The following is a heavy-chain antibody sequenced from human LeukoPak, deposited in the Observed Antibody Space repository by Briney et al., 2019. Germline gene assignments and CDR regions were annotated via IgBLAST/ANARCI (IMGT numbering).Heavy chain of an antibody. Sequence: SETLSLTCAVSGGSISSSNWWSWARQPPGKGLEWIGEIYHSGSTNYNPSLKSRVTISVDKSKNQFSLKLSSVTAADTAVYYCARDAGIAVAALDYWGQGTLVTVSS. CDR1: GGSISSSNW. D-gene: IGHD6-19*01. CDR3: ARDAGIAVAALDY. J-gene: IGHJ4*02. CDR2: IYHSGST. V-gene: IGHV4-4*02.